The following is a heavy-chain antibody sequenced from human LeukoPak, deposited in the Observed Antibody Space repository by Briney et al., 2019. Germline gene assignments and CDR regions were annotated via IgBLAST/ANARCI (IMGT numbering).Heavy chain of an antibody. CDR1: GYSISSGYY. J-gene: IGHJ4*02. V-gene: IGHV4-38-2*01. CDR3: ARAVTMIVVGYFDY. Sequence: PSETLSLTCAVSGYSISSGYYWGWIRQPPGKGLEWIGSIYHSGSTYCNPSLKSRVTISVDTSKYQFSLKLSSVTAADTAVYYCARAVTMIVVGYFDYWGQGTLVTVSS. D-gene: IGHD3-22*01. CDR2: IYHSGST.